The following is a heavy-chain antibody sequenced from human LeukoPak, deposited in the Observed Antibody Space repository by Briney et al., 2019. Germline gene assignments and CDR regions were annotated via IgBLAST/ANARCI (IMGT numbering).Heavy chain of an antibody. J-gene: IGHJ4*02. CDR3: ARVGYGDY. CDR1: RFTVSANY. V-gene: IGHV3-66*01. Sequence: GSLRLSCTASRFTVSANYMSWVRQAPGKGLEWVSGIYSGGRTDYADSVKGRFTISRDNAKNSLYLQMNSLRAEDTAVYYCARVGYGDYWGQGTLVTVSS. CDR2: IYSGGRT. D-gene: IGHD5-12*01.